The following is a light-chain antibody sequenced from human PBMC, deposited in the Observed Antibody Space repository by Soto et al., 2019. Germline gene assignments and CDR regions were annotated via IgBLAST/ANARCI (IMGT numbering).Light chain of an antibody. J-gene: IGKJ1*01. CDR3: LLDYAYFWA. CDR2: AAS. Sequence: AIQLTQSPSSLSASVGGRVAITVEASQGIRSALGWYQQKPGKVPKLLIYAASTLQSGVPSRFSGSGFGTDFTLTINSLQPEDFATYYCLLDYAYFWAFGQGTKVDIK. V-gene: IGKV1-6*01. CDR1: QGIRSA.